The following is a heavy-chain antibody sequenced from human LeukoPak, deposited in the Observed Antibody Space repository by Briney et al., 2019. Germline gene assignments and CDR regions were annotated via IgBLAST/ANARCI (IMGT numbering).Heavy chain of an antibody. CDR1: GYTFTGYY. J-gene: IGHJ4*02. CDR3: ARKGHSSGYYTPDY. V-gene: IGHV1-2*02. Sequence: ASVKVSCKASGYTFTGYYMHWVRQAPGQGLEWMGWINPNSGGTNYAQKFQGRVTMTRDTSISTAYMELRSLRSDDTAVYYCARKGHSSGYYTPDYWGQGTLVTVSS. CDR2: INPNSGGT. D-gene: IGHD3-22*01.